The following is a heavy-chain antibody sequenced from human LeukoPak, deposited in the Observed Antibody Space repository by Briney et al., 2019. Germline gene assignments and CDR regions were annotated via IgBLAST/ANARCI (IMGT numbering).Heavy chain of an antibody. CDR3: ARGFISGWGFSYWFDP. V-gene: IGHV4-34*01. D-gene: IGHD6-19*01. Sequence: KPSETLSLTCAVYGGSFSGYYWSWIRQPPGKGLEWIGEINHSGSTNYNPSLKRRVTISVDTSKNQFSLKLSSVTAADTAVYYCARGFISGWGFSYWFDPWGQGTLVTVSS. CDR1: GGSFSGYY. J-gene: IGHJ5*02. CDR2: INHSGST.